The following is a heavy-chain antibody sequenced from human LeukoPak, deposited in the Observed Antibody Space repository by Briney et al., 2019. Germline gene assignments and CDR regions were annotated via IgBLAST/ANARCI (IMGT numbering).Heavy chain of an antibody. CDR2: IYYSGST. V-gene: IGHV4-39*01. Sequence: SETLSLTCTVSGGSISSSSYYWGWIRQPPGKGLEWIGSIYYSGSTYYNPSLKSRVTISVDTSKNQFSLKLSSVTAADTAVYYCATSGAYSSSWVGSFDYWGQGTLVTVSS. J-gene: IGHJ4*02. CDR1: GGSISSSSYY. D-gene: IGHD6-6*01. CDR3: ATSGAYSSSWVGSFDY.